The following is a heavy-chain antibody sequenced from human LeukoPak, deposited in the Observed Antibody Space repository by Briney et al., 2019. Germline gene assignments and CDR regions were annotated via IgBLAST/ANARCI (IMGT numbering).Heavy chain of an antibody. CDR3: ATDRNSGKYYDY. D-gene: IGHD1-26*01. CDR1: GFTFSNAW. J-gene: IGHJ4*02. CDR2: IWYDGSNQ. Sequence: GGSLRLSCAASGFTFSNAWMNWVRQAPGKGLEWVAVIWYDGSNQYYVDSVKGRFTVSRDNAKNTLYLQMNSLRAEDTAVYYCATDRNSGKYYDYWGQGTLVTVSS. V-gene: IGHV3-33*08.